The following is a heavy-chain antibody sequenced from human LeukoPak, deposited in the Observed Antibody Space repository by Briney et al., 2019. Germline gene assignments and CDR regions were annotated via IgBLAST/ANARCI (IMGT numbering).Heavy chain of an antibody. V-gene: IGHV1-69*05. CDR3: AREHSSGYYFDY. CDR1: GGTFSSYV. J-gene: IGHJ4*02. CDR2: IIPIFGTA. D-gene: IGHD3-22*01. Sequence: GSSVKVSCKASGGTFSSYVISWVRQAPGQGLEWMGGIIPIFGTANYAQKFQGRVTITTDESTSTAYMELSSLRSEDTAVYYCAREHSSGYYFDYWGQGTLVTVSS.